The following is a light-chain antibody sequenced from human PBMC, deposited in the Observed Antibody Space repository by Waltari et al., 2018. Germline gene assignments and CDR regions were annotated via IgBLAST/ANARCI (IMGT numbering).Light chain of an antibody. V-gene: IGKV3-15*01. CDR1: QRVSSN. CDR2: GTS. Sequence: EIVMTQSPATLSASPGERATLSCRASQRVSSNLAWYQQKPGQAPRLLIYGTSTRATGVPVRFSGSGSGKEFTRTFSSLQSEDCAVYYCQQYNKGPPTFGQVTKVEIK. J-gene: IGKJ1*01. CDR3: QQYNKGPPT.